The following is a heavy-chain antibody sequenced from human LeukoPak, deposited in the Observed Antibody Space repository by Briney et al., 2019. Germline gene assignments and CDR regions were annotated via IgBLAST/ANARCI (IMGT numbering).Heavy chain of an antibody. CDR3: ARGYKKAARPGFGY. CDR1: GGSFSGYY. Sequence: PSETLSLTRAVYGGSFSGYYWSWIRQPPGKGLEWIGEINHSGSTNYNPSLKSRVTISVDTSKNQFSLKLSSVTAADTAVYYCARGYKKAARPGFGYWGQGTLVTVSS. J-gene: IGHJ4*02. V-gene: IGHV4-34*01. CDR2: INHSGST. D-gene: IGHD6-6*01.